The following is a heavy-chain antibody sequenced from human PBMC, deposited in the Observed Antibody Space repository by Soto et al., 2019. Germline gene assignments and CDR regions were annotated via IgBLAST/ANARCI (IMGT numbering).Heavy chain of an antibody. CDR3: ARYGYYSGMYV. CDR2: IDPSDSYT. V-gene: IGHV5-10-1*01. CDR1: GYSFTSYW. J-gene: IGHJ6*02. Sequence: VESRQISWRCSGYSFTSYWISLVRQMPGKGLEWMGRIDPSDSYTNYSPSFQGHVTISADKSISTAYLQWSSLKASDTAMYYCARYGYYSGMYVWGQGTRVTVFS. D-gene: IGHD3-10*01.